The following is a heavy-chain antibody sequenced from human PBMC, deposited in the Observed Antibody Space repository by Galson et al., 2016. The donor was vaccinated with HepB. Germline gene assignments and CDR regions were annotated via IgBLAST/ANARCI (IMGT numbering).Heavy chain of an antibody. V-gene: IGHV3-23*01. Sequence: SLRLSCAASGFTFSGHSMSWVRQAPGKGLEWVSVIGGGGGGTYYGDSVKGRFTTSRDNSRNTLYLQMNSLRAEDTAVYYCAKGRNYYDNSGYFADWGQGTLVTVSS. CDR2: IGGGGGGT. CDR1: GFTFSGHS. CDR3: AKGRNYYDNSGYFAD. D-gene: IGHD3-22*01. J-gene: IGHJ4*02.